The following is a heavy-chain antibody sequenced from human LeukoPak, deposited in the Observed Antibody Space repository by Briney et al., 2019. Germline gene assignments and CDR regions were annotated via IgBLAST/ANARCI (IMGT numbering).Heavy chain of an antibody. CDR2: FSSDGSST. CDR3: VKTLKYYGSGRGLFDS. V-gene: IGHV3-64D*06. J-gene: IGHJ4*02. CDR1: GFTFSSSA. Sequence: PGGSLRLSCSASGFTFSSSAMYWVRQAPGKGLEYVSAFSSDGSSTFYADSVKGRFTISRDNSKSMLYLQMSSLRADDTAVYYCVKTLKYYGSGRGLFDSWGQGILVTVSS. D-gene: IGHD3-10*01.